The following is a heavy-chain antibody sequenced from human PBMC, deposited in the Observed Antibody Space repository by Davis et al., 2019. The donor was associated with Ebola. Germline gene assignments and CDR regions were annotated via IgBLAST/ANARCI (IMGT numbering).Heavy chain of an antibody. V-gene: IGHV4-4*02. CDR3: ARGVAAAGLVSWADY. D-gene: IGHD6-13*01. CDR2: IYHSGST. CDR1: GGSISSSNW. J-gene: IGHJ4*02. Sequence: PSETLSLTCAVSGGSISSSNWWSWVRQPPGKGLEWIGEIYHSGSTNYNPSLKSRVTISVDKSKNQFSLKLSSVTAADTAVYYCARGVAAAGLVSWADYWGQGTLVTVSS.